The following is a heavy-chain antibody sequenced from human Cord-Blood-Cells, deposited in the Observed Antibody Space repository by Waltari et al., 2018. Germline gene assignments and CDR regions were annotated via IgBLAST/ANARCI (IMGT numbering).Heavy chain of an antibody. J-gene: IGHJ4*02. CDR2: IYSGGST. Sequence: EVQLVETGGGLIQPGGSLRLSCAASGFTVSSNYMSWVRQAPGKGLEWVSVIYSGGSTYYADSVKGRFTISRDNSKNTLYLQRNSLRAEDTAVYYCARGYYGSGEVFYYFDYWGQGTLVTVSS. CDR3: ARGYYGSGEVFYYFDY. CDR1: GFTVSSNY. D-gene: IGHD3-10*01. V-gene: IGHV3-53*02.